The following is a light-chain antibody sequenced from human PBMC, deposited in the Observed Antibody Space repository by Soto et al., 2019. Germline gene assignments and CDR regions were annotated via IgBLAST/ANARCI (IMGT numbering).Light chain of an antibody. CDR2: AAS. CDR3: QQSYSTPPT. J-gene: IGKJ5*01. V-gene: IGKV1-39*01. CDR1: QSISSY. Sequence: DIQMTQSPSSLTASVGDSVTITCRASQSISSYLNWYQQKPGKAPKLLSYAASSLQSGVPSRFSGSGSGTDFTLTISSLQPEDFATYYCQQSYSTPPTFCQGTRLEIK.